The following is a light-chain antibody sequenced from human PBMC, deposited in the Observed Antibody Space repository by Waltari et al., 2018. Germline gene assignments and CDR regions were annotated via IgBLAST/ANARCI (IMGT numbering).Light chain of an antibody. Sequence: QSALTQPASVSGSPGQSITISCTGSSSDVGGYDFVPWYQQHPGKAPQLLIYDVTKRPSGVSDRFSGSKSGNTASLTISGLQADDEADYYCNSFTTYSTWLFGGGTKLTVL. CDR2: DVT. CDR3: NSFTTYSTWL. V-gene: IGLV2-14*03. J-gene: IGLJ3*02. CDR1: SSDVGGYDF.